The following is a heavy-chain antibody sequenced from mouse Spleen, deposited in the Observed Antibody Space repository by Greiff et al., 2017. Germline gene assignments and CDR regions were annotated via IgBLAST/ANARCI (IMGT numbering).Heavy chain of an antibody. J-gene: IGHJ2*01. V-gene: IGHV5-9*04. CDR1: GFTFSSYA. Sequence: EVKLMESGGGLVKLGGSLKLSCAASGFTFSSYAMSWVRQTPEKRLEWVATISSGGGNTYYPDSVKGRFTISRDNAKNTLYLQMSSLKSEDTAMYYCARHGTGTRGFDYWGQGTTLTVSS. D-gene: IGHD4-1*01. CDR2: ISSGGGNT. CDR3: ARHGTGTRGFDY.